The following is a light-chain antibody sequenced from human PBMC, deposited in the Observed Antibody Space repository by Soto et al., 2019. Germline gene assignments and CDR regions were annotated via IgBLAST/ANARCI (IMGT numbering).Light chain of an antibody. V-gene: IGLV2-23*01. CDR2: EDA. Sequence: QSALTQPASVSGSPGQSITISCTGTSNDVGNYNLVTWHQQHPGKAPKLMIYEDAKRPSGVSYRFSGSKSGNTAFLTISGLQAEDEADYYCCSNAVGGVYVFGSGTKVTVL. J-gene: IGLJ1*01. CDR1: SNDVGNYNL. CDR3: CSNAVGGVYV.